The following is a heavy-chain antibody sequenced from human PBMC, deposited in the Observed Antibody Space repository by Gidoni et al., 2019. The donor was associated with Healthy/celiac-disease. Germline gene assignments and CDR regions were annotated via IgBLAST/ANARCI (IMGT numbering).Heavy chain of an antibody. J-gene: IGHJ4*02. D-gene: IGHD3-16*01. CDR1: GYTFTSYA. CDR2: INAGNGNT. CDR3: AADGGTSSNSPYFDY. Sequence: QVQLVQSGAEVKKPGASVKVSCKASGYTFTSYAMHWVRQAPGQRLEWMGWINAGNGNTKYSQKCQGRVTITRETSASTAYMELSSLRSEDTAVYYCAADGGTSSNSPYFDYWGQGTLVTVSS. V-gene: IGHV1-3*01.